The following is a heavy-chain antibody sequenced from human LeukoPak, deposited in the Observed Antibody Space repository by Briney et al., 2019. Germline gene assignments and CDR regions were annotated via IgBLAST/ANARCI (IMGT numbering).Heavy chain of an antibody. CDR2: FYYSGST. J-gene: IGHJ3*02. D-gene: IGHD3-10*01. Sequence: SETLSLTCTVSGGSISSSSYYWGWIRQPPGKGREWIVSFYYSGSTYYNPSLKSPITISIHTSRNQFSLALSSVTAADTAVYYCATTSGSHDTFDTWGQGTMVTVSP. CDR1: GGSISSSSYY. CDR3: ATTSGSHDTFDT. V-gene: IGHV4-39*07.